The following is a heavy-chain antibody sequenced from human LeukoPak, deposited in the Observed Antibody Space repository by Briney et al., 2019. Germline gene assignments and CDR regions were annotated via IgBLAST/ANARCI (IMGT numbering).Heavy chain of an antibody. Sequence: GSLRLSCAASGFTVSSNYMSWVRQAPGKGLEWVAVISYDGSNKYYADSVKGRFTISRDNSKNTLYLQMNSLRAEDTAVYYCAKEYYDILTGYQTAFDIWGQGTMVTVSS. V-gene: IGHV3-30*18. CDR1: GFTVSSNY. CDR3: AKEYYDILTGYQTAFDI. J-gene: IGHJ3*02. D-gene: IGHD3-9*01. CDR2: ISYDGSNK.